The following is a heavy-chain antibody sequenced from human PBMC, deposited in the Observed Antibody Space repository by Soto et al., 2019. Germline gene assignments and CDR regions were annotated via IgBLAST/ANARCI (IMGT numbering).Heavy chain of an antibody. J-gene: IGHJ5*02. CDR1: GFTFSSYG. CDR3: AQAERVHSSPNWFDP. Sequence: QVQLVESGGGVVQPGRSLRLSCAASGFTFSSYGMHWVRQAPGKGLEWVAVISYDGSNKYYADSVKGRFTISRDNSKNTLYLQMNSLRAEDTAVDYCAQAERVHSSPNWFDPWGQGTLVTVSS. V-gene: IGHV3-30*18. D-gene: IGHD6-13*01. CDR2: ISYDGSNK.